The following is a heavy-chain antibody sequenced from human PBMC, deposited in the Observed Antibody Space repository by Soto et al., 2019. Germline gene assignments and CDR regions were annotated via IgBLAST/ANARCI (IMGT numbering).Heavy chain of an antibody. V-gene: IGHV4-61*03. CDR2: IFQTGNT. CDR3: ARGGSADY. Sequence: QVRLRESGPGLVKPSETLSLTCTVSGVSLSGGNYYWSWIRQPPGKGLEWIGYIFQTGNTNYNPSLRSRYTLSADSSSNHFSLRMASVTAADTAVYYCARGGSADYWGQGILVSVSS. CDR1: GVSLSGGNYY. J-gene: IGHJ4*02. D-gene: IGHD3-10*01.